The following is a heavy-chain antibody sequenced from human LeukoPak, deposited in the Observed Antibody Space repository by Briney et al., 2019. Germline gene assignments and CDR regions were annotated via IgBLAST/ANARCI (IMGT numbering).Heavy chain of an antibody. J-gene: IGHJ5*02. D-gene: IGHD3-10*01. CDR3: ARLLGITMVRGVIMTAARSRFDP. CDR2: IYYSGTT. CDR1: GGSISSTSYY. Sequence: PSETLSLTCTVSGGSISSTSYYWGWIRQPPGKGLEWIGSIYYSGTTNYNPSLKSRLTISVDTSKNQFSLKLSSVTAADTAVYYCARLLGITMVRGVIMTAARSRFDPWGQGTLVIVSS. V-gene: IGHV4-39*01.